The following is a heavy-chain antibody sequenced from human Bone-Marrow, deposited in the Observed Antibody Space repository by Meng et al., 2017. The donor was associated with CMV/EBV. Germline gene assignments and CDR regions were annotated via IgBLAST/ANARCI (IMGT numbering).Heavy chain of an antibody. CDR1: GFPLRSYL. CDR2: INSDGSST. Sequence: SPKLPCAASGFPLRSYLMHWVRQAPGKGPVWVSRINSDGSSTSYADSVKGRFTISRDNAKNTLYLQMNSLRAEDTAVYYCARDPSYGYYDFWSGYPGMDVWGQGTTVTVSS. D-gene: IGHD3-3*01. CDR3: ARDPSYGYYDFWSGYPGMDV. V-gene: IGHV3-74*01. J-gene: IGHJ6*02.